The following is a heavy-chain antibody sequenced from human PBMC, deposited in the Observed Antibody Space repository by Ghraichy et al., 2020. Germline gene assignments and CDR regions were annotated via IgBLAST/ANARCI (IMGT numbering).Heavy chain of an antibody. D-gene: IGHD6-19*01. CDR2: IYYSGST. CDR3: ARGSGIAVAGVDY. Sequence: SCTVSGGSISSGGYYWSWIRQHPGKGLEWIGYIYYSGSTYYNPSLKSRVTISVDTSKNQFSLKLSSVTAADTAVYYCARGSGIAVAGVDYWGQGTLVTVSS. J-gene: IGHJ4*02. V-gene: IGHV4-31*03. CDR1: GGSISSGGYY.